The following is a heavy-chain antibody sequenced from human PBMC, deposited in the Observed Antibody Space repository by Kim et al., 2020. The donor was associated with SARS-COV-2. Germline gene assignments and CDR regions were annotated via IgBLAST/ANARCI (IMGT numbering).Heavy chain of an antibody. CDR2: ISYDGSNK. CDR3: ARDLKIAVAAKWHYYYGMDV. Sequence: GGSLRLSCAASGFTFSSYAMHWVRQAPGKGLEWVAVISYDGSNKYYADSVKGRFTISRDNSKNTLYLQMNSLRAEDTAVYYCARDLKIAVAAKWHYYYGMDVWGQGTMVTVSS. J-gene: IGHJ6*02. D-gene: IGHD6-19*01. V-gene: IGHV3-30*04. CDR1: GFTFSSYA.